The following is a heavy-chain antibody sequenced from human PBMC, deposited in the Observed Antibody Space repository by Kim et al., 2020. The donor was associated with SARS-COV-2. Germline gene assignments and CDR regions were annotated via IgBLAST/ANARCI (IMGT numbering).Heavy chain of an antibody. CDR3: TTYDSSGYYWGYWGLVS. CDR2: IKSKTDGGTT. D-gene: IGHD3-22*01. V-gene: IGHV3-15*01. J-gene: IGHJ4*02. Sequence: GGSLRLSCAASGFTFSNAWMSWVRQAPGKGLEWVGRIKSKTDGGTTDYAAPVKGRFTISRDDSKNTLYLQMNSLKTEDTAVYYCTTYDSSGYYWGYWGLVSWGQGTLVTVSS. CDR1: GFTFSNAW.